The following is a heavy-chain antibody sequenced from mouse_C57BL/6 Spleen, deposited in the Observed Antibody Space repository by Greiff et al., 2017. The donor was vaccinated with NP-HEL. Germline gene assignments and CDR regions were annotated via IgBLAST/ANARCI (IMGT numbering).Heavy chain of an antibody. Sequence: DVKLQESGPGLVKPSPSLSLTCSVTGYSITSGYYWNWIRQFPGNKLEWMGYISYDGSNNYIPSLKNRISITRDTSKNQFFLKVNSVTTEDTATYYCARGGQWKLYWYFDVWGTGTTVTVSS. CDR3: ARGGQWKLYWYFDV. J-gene: IGHJ1*03. CDR2: ISYDGSN. D-gene: IGHD1-3*01. V-gene: IGHV3-6*01. CDR1: GYSITSGYY.